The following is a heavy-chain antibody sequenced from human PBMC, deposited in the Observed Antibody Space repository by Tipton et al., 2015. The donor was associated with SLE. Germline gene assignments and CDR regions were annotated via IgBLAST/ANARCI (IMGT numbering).Heavy chain of an antibody. CDR2: ITRSSTYI. CDR1: GFIFSDFA. D-gene: IGHD6-19*01. Sequence: SLRLSCTASGFIFSDFAMHWVRQAQGKGLEWVSSITRSSTYIYYADSVKGRFTISRDNAKNSLYLQMNSLRAEDTAVYYCARDQEQWPYWYFDLWGRGTLVTVSS. V-gene: IGHV3-21*01. J-gene: IGHJ2*01. CDR3: ARDQEQWPYWYFDL.